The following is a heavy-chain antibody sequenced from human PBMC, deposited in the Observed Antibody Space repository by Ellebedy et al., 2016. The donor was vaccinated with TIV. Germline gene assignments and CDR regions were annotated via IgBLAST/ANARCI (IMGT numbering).Heavy chain of an antibody. J-gene: IGHJ4*02. CDR1: GFTFSNDA. CDR2: ISGSGSGT. V-gene: IGHV3-23*01. D-gene: IGHD6-13*01. Sequence: GESLKISCAASGFTFSNDAMNWVRQAPGKGLEWVSVISGSGSGTYYADSVKGRFGISRDNSRNTLYLQMNSLRAEDTAIYYCARRGYSSWYVLEYWGQGTLVTVSS. CDR3: ARRGYSSWYVLEY.